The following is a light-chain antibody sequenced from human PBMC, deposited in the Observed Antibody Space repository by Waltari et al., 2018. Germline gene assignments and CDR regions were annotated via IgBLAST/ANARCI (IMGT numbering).Light chain of an antibody. Sequence: DIQMTQSPSSLSASVGDRVTVTCRASQGINKELNWYQQKPGKAPTLLIYAASSLQVGVSSRFIGSESGADFTLTISSLQPEDVATYYCQQDYITPYTFGQGTKVEI. CDR1: QGINKE. CDR2: AAS. CDR3: QQDYITPYT. J-gene: IGKJ2*01. V-gene: IGKV1-27*01.